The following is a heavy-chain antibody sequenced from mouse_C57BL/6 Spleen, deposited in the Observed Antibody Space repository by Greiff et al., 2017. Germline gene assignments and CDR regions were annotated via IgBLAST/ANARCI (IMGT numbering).Heavy chain of an antibody. V-gene: IGHV2-4*01. J-gene: IGHJ3*01. Sequence: QVQLQQSGPGLVQPSQSLSITCTVSGFSLTSYGVHWVRQPPGKGLEWLGVIWSGGSTDYNAAFISRLSISKDNSKSQVFFKMNSLQADDTAIYYCAKNEANWGAWFAYWGQGTLVTVSA. CDR2: IWSGGST. CDR3: AKNEANWGAWFAY. D-gene: IGHD4-1*01. CDR1: GFSLTSYG.